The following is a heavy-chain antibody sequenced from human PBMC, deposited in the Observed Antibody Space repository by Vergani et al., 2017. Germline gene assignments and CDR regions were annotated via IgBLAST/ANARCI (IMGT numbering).Heavy chain of an antibody. CDR1: GASVNRANYY. CDR3: ARDGGEYDKDALDV. V-gene: IGHV4-61*01. D-gene: IGHD2-21*01. CDR2: IYHSGGT. J-gene: IGHJ3*01. Sequence: QVQLQESGPGLVKPSETLSLTCTVSGASVNRANYYWSWIRQTPGTGLEWIGFIYHSGGTSYSPSLKSRVTISLDTSKNQFSLKVASVTAADTAMYYCARDGGEYDKDALDVWGQGTKVTVTS.